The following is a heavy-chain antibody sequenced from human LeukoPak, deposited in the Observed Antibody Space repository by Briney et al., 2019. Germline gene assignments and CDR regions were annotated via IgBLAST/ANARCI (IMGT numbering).Heavy chain of an antibody. CDR1: GGTFSSYA. CDR3: ARRGYEKNWFDP. J-gene: IGHJ5*02. Sequence: SVKVSCKASGGTFSSYAISWVRQAPGQGLEWMGGIIPIFGTANYAQKFQGRVTITADKSTSTAYMELSSLRSEDTAVYYCARRGYEKNWFDPWGQGTLVTVSS. V-gene: IGHV1-69*06. CDR2: IIPIFGTA. D-gene: IGHD5-18*01.